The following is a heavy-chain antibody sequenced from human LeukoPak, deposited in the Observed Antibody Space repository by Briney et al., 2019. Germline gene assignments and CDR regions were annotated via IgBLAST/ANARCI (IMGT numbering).Heavy chain of an antibody. CDR3: ARMRGYSYPDY. D-gene: IGHD5-18*01. CDR1: GGAFNNNA. CDR2: VIPFYGAT. Sequence: SVKVSCKASGGAFNNNAINWVRQAPGQGLEWMGGVIPFYGATNSAQRFQGRVTFTADESTSTAYMELRSLRSEDTAIYFCARMRGYSYPDYWGQGTLVTVSS. J-gene: IGHJ4*02. V-gene: IGHV1-69*13.